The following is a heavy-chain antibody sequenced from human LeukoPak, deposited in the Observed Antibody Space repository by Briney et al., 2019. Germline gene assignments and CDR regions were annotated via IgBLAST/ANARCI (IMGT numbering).Heavy chain of an antibody. D-gene: IGHD6-19*01. J-gene: IGHJ3*02. Sequence: GASVKVSCKASGGTFISNAITWVRQAPGQGLEWMGWMNPNSGNTGYAQKFRGRVTMTRNTSISTAYMELSSLRSEDTAVYYCAAGYSSGGGDVAFDIWGQGTMVTVSS. V-gene: IGHV1-8*01. CDR2: MNPNSGNT. CDR3: AAGYSSGGGDVAFDI. CDR1: GGTFISNA.